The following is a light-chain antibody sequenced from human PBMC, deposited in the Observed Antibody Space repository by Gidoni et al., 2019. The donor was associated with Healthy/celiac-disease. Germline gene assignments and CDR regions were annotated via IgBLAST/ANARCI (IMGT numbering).Light chain of an antibody. Sequence: DIQMTQSPSTLSASVGDRVTITCRSSQSISSWLAWYQQKPGKAPKLLIYDAYSLESGVPSRFSGSGSGTEFTITISSLQPDDFATYYCQQYNSYPWTFGQGTKVEIK. J-gene: IGKJ1*01. CDR1: QSISSW. CDR3: QQYNSYPWT. V-gene: IGKV1-5*01. CDR2: DAY.